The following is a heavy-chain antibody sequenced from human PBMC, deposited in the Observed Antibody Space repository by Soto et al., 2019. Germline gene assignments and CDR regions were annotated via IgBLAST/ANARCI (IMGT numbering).Heavy chain of an antibody. D-gene: IGHD5-12*01. J-gene: IGHJ5*02. CDR2: IGFSGGSR. CDR3: AKSQDEMATNSMVDL. V-gene: IGHV3-23*01. CDR1: GFSFSGYV. Sequence: EVQLLESGGGVVQPGGSLRLSCAASGFSFSGYVISWVRQAPGKGLEWVSVIGFSGGSRFYAYSVKGRFTISRDISSNTVYLQMNSLRAEDTAVYYCAKSQDEMATNSMVDLWGQGTLVTVSS.